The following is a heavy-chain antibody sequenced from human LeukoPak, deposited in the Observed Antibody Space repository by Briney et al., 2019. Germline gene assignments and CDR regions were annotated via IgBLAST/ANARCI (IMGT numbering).Heavy chain of an antibody. CDR2: IYYSGST. D-gene: IGHD2-15*01. Sequence: SETLSLTCTVSGGSISSYYWSWIRQPPGKGLEWIGYIYYSGSTNYNPSLKSRVTISVDTSKNQFSLKLSSVTAADTAVYYCARGKFEGGYYYYYYGMDVWGQGTTVTVSS. J-gene: IGHJ6*02. CDR1: GGSISSYY. V-gene: IGHV4-59*08. CDR3: ARGKFEGGYYYYYYGMDV.